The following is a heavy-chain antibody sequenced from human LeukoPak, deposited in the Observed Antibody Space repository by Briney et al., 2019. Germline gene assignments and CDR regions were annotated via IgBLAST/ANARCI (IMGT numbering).Heavy chain of an antibody. V-gene: IGHV4-39*07. CDR1: GGSISSSSYY. D-gene: IGHD4-11*01. CDR2: IYYSGST. Sequence: PSETLSLTCTVSGGSISSSSYYWGWIRQPPGKGLEWIGSIYYSGSTYYNPSLKSRVTISVDTSKNQFSLKLNSVTAADTAVYYCARVFLSLGNYIPTKYYMDVWGKGTTVTVSS. J-gene: IGHJ6*03. CDR3: ARVFLSLGNYIPTKYYMDV.